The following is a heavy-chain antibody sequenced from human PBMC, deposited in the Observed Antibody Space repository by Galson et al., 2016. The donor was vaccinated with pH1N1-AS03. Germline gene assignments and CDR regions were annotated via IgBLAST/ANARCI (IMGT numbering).Heavy chain of an antibody. V-gene: IGHV1-18*01. CDR2: ISAYNGNT. J-gene: IGHJ6*02. CDR1: GYTFSSYG. D-gene: IGHD2-15*01. CDR3: ARYLPLPGAYGMDV. Sequence: SVKVSCKASGYTFSSYGISWVRQAPGQGLEWVGWISAYNGNTHYAQNLQGRVTMTTDTSTSTAYMELRSLRSDDTAIYYCARYLPLPGAYGMDVWGQGTTVTVSS.